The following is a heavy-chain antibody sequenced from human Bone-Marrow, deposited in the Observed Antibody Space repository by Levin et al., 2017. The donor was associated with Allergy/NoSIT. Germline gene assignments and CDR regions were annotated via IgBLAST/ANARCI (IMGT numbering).Heavy chain of an antibody. CDR1: GFSFNTYN. CDR3: ARETTYYFDTGGDLRAGWYFDL. Sequence: LSLTCAASGFSFNTYNMHWVRQAPGKGLECISYISSGSGTSDYADSVKGRFTISRDNAHNSMYLQMNSLRAEDTAVYYCARETTYYFDTGGDLRAGWYFDLWGRGTLVTVSS. CDR2: ISSGSGTS. V-gene: IGHV3-48*01. J-gene: IGHJ2*01. D-gene: IGHD3-22*01.